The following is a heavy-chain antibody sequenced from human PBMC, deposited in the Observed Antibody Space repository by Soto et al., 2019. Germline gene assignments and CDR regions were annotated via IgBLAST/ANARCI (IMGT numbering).Heavy chain of an antibody. V-gene: IGHV3-23*01. J-gene: IGHJ3*02. CDR3: AKAFFGYIYDALDI. CDR1: GFTFSSYA. D-gene: IGHD5-12*01. Sequence: PGGSLRLPGASSGFTFSSYAMSWFRQAPGEGVEWVSAISGSGCSTYYADSVKGRFTISRDNSKNTLYLQMTSLRAEDTDVYYCAKAFFGYIYDALDIWGQGKMVTVSS. CDR2: ISGSGCST.